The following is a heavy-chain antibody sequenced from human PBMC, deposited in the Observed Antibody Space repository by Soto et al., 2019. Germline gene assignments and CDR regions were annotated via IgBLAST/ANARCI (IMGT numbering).Heavy chain of an antibody. D-gene: IGHD2-21*02. V-gene: IGHV4-4*02. J-gene: IGHJ3*01. CDR3: ARGLSFRGDFDV. Sequence: HLQEXXPGLVKPSGTLSLTCDVSGGSISSSSWWTWVRQSXGKGLEWIGEIYHAGSPNYNPSFQSRVTILADKSKNHFSLRLTSVTAADTAIYYCARGLSFRGDFDVWGQGTTVTVSS. CDR2: IYHAGSP. CDR1: GGSISSSSW.